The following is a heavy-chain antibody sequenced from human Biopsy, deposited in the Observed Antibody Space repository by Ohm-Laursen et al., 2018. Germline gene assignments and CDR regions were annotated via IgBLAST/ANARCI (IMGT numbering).Heavy chain of an antibody. CDR1: GFTFNSDC. CDR3: ARGNGPSA. V-gene: IGHV3-7*04. CDR2: IREHGNEE. Sequence: SLRLSCAASGFTFNSDCMSWVRQAPGKGLEWVAIIREHGNEEFYVNSVKGRFTISGDNARNSVYLQMNSLRAEDTAIYYCARGNGPSAWGQGTLVTVSS. D-gene: IGHD4-11*01. J-gene: IGHJ5*02.